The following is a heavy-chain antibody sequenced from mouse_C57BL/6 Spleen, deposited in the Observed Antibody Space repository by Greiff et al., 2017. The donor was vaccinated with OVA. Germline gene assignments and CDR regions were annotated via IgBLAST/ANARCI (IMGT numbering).Heavy chain of an antibody. Sequence: VQLQQSGPELVKPGASVKISCKASGYAFSSSWMNWVKQRPGKGLEWIGRIYPGDGDTNYNGKFKGKATLTADKSSSTAYMQLSSLTSEDSAVYFCARSIRNYDYDDDHYYAMDYWGQGTSVTVSS. CDR1: GYAFSSSW. D-gene: IGHD2-4*01. CDR3: ARSIRNYDYDDDHYYAMDY. V-gene: IGHV1-82*01. J-gene: IGHJ4*01. CDR2: IYPGDGDT.